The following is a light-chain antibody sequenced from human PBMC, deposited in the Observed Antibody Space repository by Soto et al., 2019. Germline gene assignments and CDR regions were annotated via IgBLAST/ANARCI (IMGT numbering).Light chain of an antibody. CDR3: CSYTRTSNHYF. CDR1: SGDVGRYNY. CDR2: EVT. J-gene: IGLJ1*01. V-gene: IGLV2-8*01. Sequence: QSALTQPPSASGSPGQSVSISCTGTSGDVGRYNYVAWYQQHPGKAPKLMIYEVTKRPSGVPARFSGSKFGNTASLTVSGLQADDEAVYYCCSYTRTSNHYFFGSGTKVTVL.